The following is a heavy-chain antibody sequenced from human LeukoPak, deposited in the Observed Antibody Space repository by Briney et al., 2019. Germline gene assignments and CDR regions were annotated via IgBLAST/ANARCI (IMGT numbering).Heavy chain of an antibody. CDR3: AKGFARIAAAGRVFDY. Sequence: GGSLRLSCAASGFTFSSYGMHWVRQAPGKGLEWVAVISYDGSNKYYADSVKGRFTISRDNSKNTLYLQMNSLRAEDTAVYYCAKGFARIAAAGRVFDYWGQGTLVTVSS. J-gene: IGHJ4*02. CDR1: GFTFSSYG. D-gene: IGHD6-13*01. V-gene: IGHV3-30*18. CDR2: ISYDGSNK.